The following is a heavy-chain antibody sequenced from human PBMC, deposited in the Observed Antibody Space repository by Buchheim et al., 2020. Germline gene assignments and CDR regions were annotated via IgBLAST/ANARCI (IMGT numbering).Heavy chain of an antibody. CDR2: ISSSSSTI. CDR3: ARERSITGTTSYYYGMDV. J-gene: IGHJ6*02. CDR1: GFTFSSYS. D-gene: IGHD1-7*01. Sequence: EVQLVESGGGLVQPGGSLRLSCAASGFTFSSYSMNWVRQAPGKGLEWVSYISSSSSTIYYADSVKGRFTISRDNAKKSLYLQMNSLRAEDTAVYYCARERSITGTTSYYYGMDVWGQGTT. V-gene: IGHV3-48*01.